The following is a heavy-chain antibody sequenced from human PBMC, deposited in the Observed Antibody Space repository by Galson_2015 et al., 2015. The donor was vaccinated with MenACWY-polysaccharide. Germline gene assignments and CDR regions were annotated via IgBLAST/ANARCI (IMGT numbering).Heavy chain of an antibody. CDR3: GREGSRIAFHAFDV. CDR2: IQYDGSNK. J-gene: IGHJ3*01. Sequence: SLRLSCAASGLSFSGSGMHWVRQAPGKGLEWVAVIQYDGSNKVYVDSVKGRFTISRDTSKNILFLEMNSLRAEDTAVYYCGREGSRIAFHAFDVWGRGTMVTVSS. CDR1: GLSFSGSG. V-gene: IGHV3-33*01. D-gene: IGHD2-15*01.